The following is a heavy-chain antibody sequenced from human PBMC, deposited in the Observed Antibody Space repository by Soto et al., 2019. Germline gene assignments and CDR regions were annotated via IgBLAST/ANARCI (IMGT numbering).Heavy chain of an antibody. CDR1: GYTFTSYD. CDR3: ARVGGRQGLYGMDV. Sequence: ASVKVSCKASGYTFTSYDINWVRQATGQGLEWMGWMNPNSGNTGYAQKFQGRVTMTRNTSISTAYMELSSLRSEDTAVYYCARVGGRQGLYGMDVWGQGTTVTVSS. V-gene: IGHV1-8*01. J-gene: IGHJ6*02. CDR2: MNPNSGNT. D-gene: IGHD3-16*01.